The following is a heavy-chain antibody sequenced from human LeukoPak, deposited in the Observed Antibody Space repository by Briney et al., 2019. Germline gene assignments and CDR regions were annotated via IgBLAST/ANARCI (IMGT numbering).Heavy chain of an antibody. V-gene: IGHV1-18*01. Sequence: ASVKVSCKPSGYSFSTFGISWVRQAPGQGLEWMGWISVYNGDTKYAQNFQGRVTMSTDTSTSTAYMELRSLRSDDTAVYYCARDLYDFWSGYRGLNGYWGQGTLVTVSS. J-gene: IGHJ4*02. CDR3: ARDLYDFWSGYRGLNGY. CDR2: ISVYNGDT. CDR1: GYSFSTFG. D-gene: IGHD3-3*01.